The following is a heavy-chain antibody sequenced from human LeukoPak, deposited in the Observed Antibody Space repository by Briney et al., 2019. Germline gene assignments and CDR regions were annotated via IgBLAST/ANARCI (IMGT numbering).Heavy chain of an antibody. D-gene: IGHD6-19*01. V-gene: IGHV3-23*01. CDR1: GITFSSYA. J-gene: IGHJ4*02. CDR3: AKGVAAHTEGYFDY. CDR2: ISGSGGST. Sequence: GGSLRLSCAASGITFSSYAMSWVRQAPGKGLEWVSGISGSGGSTDYADSVKGRFTISRDNSKNTRYLQMNSLRAEDTAVYYCAKGVAAHTEGYFDYWGQGTLVTVSS.